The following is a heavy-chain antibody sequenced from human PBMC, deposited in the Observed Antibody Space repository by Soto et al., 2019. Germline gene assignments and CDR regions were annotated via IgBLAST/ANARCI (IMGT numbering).Heavy chain of an antibody. J-gene: IGHJ5*02. D-gene: IGHD3-3*01. V-gene: IGHV4-30-4*01. CDR1: GGFVNSVNNY. CDR3: ARVPFSSIGVADPPVGWFDP. CDR2: IFYTGST. Sequence: QVHLQESGPGLVKPSQTLSLTCTVSGGFVNSVNNYWSWIRQPPGKGLEWLGYIFYTGSTYYNPSLRSRITISIDTSKNRFSLKLTSVTAADTAVYYCARVPFSSIGVADPPVGWFDPWGQGTLVTVSS.